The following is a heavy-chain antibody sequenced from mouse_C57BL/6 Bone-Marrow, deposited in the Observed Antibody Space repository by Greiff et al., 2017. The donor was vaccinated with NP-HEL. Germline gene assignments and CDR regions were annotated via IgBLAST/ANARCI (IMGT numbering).Heavy chain of an antibody. J-gene: IGHJ4*01. D-gene: IGHD2-2*01. CDR3: ARPRVYYGYPLAMDY. V-gene: IGHV1-4*01. Sequence: QVQLQQSGAELARPGASVKMSCKASGYTFTSYTMHWVKQRPGQGLEWIGYINPSSGYTKYNQKFKDKATLTADKSSSTAYMQLSSLTSEDSAVYYCARPRVYYGYPLAMDYWGQGTSVTVSS. CDR2: INPSSGYT. CDR1: GYTFTSYT.